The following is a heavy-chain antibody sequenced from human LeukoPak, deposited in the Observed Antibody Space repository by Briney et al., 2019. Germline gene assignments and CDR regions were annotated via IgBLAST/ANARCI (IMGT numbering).Heavy chain of an antibody. CDR3: AKDLGYNYGSSAFDY. D-gene: IGHD5-18*01. Sequence: PGRSLRLSCVASGFTFDDYAMHWVRQAPGKGLGWFAGISWNSGSIGYADSVKGRFTISRDNAKNSLYLQMNSLRAEDTALYYCAKDLGYNYGSSAFDYWGQGTLVTVSS. J-gene: IGHJ4*02. CDR2: ISWNSGSI. CDR1: GFTFDDYA. V-gene: IGHV3-9*01.